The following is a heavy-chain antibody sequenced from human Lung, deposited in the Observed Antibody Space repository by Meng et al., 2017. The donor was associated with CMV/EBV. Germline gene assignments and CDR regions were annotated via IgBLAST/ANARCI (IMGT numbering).Heavy chain of an antibody. CDR1: GYTFTGYY. Sequence: SVXVSXXASGYTFTGYYMHWVRQAPGQGLEWMGWINPNSGGTNYAQKFQGRVTMTRDTSISTAYMELSRLRSDDTAVYYCAREMNVYYDFWSGYYPRPDYYYYGMDVWGQRXTVTVSS. CDR3: AREMNVYYDFWSGYYPRPDYYYYGMDV. J-gene: IGHJ6*02. CDR2: INPNSGGT. D-gene: IGHD3-3*01. V-gene: IGHV1-2*02.